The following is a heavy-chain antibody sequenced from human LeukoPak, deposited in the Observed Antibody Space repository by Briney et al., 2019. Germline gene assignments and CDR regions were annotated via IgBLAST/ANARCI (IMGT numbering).Heavy chain of an antibody. CDR2: ISDSGNT. J-gene: IGHJ4*02. Sequence: PGGSLRLSCAASGFTFSTFAMIWVRQPPGKGLEWVSAISDSGNTYHADSVKGRFTISRDSSKNTLFLQMNRLRPEDAAVYYCAKAPVTTCRGAYCYPFDYWGQGTLVTVSS. V-gene: IGHV3-23*01. CDR1: GFTFSTFA. CDR3: AKAPVTTCRGAYCYPFDY. D-gene: IGHD2-21*01.